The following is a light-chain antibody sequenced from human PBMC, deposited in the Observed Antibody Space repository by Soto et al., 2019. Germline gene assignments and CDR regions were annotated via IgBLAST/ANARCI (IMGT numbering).Light chain of an antibody. CDR2: GAS. Sequence: EIVLTQSPGTLSLSPGERATLSCRASQSVSSSYLAWYQQKPGQAPRLLIYGASSRATGIPDRFGGSGSGTDFTLTISDVQPEDFALYYCHQRQSWPRTFGQGTKV. J-gene: IGKJ1*01. V-gene: IGKV3-20*01. CDR3: HQRQSWPRT. CDR1: QSVSSSY.